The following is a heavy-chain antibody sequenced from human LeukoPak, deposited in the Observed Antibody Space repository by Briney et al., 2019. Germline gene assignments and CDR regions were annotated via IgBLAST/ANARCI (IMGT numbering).Heavy chain of an antibody. CDR1: AFTFSSNV. V-gene: IGHV3-64*01. CDR2: ISSNGGST. D-gene: IGHD3-22*01. Sequence: ARGSLRLSCAAYAFTFSSNVMYWVSQPQGKGMEYASSISSNGGSTYYANSVKGRFTISRDNSKNTLYLQMGSLRAEDMAVYYCARGGQSKYDSSGYLNYFDYWGQGTLVTVSS. CDR3: ARGGQSKYDSSGYLNYFDY. J-gene: IGHJ4*02.